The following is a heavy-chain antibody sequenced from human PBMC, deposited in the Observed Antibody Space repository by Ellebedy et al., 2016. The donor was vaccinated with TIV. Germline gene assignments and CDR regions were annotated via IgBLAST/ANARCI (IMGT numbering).Heavy chain of an antibody. CDR1: GFTFSSYA. D-gene: IGHD2-2*01. CDR3: TKDLTPGGADV. CDR2: LSYDGSNK. V-gene: IGHV3-30-3*01. J-gene: IGHJ3*01. Sequence: PGGSLRLSCAASGFTFSSYAMHWVRQAPGKGLEWVAVLSYDGSNKYYADSVKGRFTISRDNAKNSLYLQMNSLRSEDTAFYYCTKDLTPGGADVWGQGTMVTVSS.